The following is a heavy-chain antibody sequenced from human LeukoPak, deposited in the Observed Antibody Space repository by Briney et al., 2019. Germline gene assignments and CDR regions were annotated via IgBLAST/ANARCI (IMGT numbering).Heavy chain of an antibody. CDR3: ARLKATVSIHAYFDS. D-gene: IGHD4-17*01. Sequence: SSETLSLTCTVSGGSFSSYYWTWIRQPPGKGLEWIGYIDHSGSTNYNPSLKSRVSISSDTSKNQFSLELSSVTAADTAVCYCARLKATVSIHAYFDSWGQGTLVTVSS. J-gene: IGHJ4*02. V-gene: IGHV4-59*01. CDR1: GGSFSSYY. CDR2: IDHSGST.